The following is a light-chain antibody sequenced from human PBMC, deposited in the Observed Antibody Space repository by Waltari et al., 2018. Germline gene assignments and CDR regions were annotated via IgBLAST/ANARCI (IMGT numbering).Light chain of an antibody. Sequence: QSALTQPASLSGSPGQSIPISCAGTKTDIGTYNFVSWFQQFPGQAPKLIVSEATKRPSGVDLFSGSKSGNTASLTIAVLQAEDEADYYCCSYAGGSRVIFGGGTKLTVL. V-gene: IGLV2-23*01. CDR1: KTDIGTYNF. J-gene: IGLJ2*01. CDR3: CSYAGGSRVI. CDR2: EAT.